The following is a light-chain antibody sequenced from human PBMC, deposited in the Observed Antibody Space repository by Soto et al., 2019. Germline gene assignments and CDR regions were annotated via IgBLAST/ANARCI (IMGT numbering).Light chain of an antibody. J-gene: IGKJ1*01. CDR1: QGVDNY. CDR3: HQYGVSPVT. V-gene: IGKV3-20*01. CDR2: GAS. Sequence: EIVLTQSPGTLSLSPGARATLSCRASQGVDNYLAWYQQKPLQAPRLLIYGASSRATGIPDRFSGSGYGTDFTLTISRLEPEDVAVDYCHQYGVSPVTFGQGTTVEIK.